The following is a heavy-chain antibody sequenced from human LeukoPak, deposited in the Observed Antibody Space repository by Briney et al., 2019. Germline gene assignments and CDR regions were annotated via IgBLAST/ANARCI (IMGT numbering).Heavy chain of an antibody. V-gene: IGHV4-34*01. CDR1: GGSFSGYY. D-gene: IGHD5-12*01. CDR3: ARDWVRLRPHAFDI. J-gene: IGHJ3*02. Sequence: SETLSLTCAVYGGSFSGYYWSWIRQPPGKGLEWIGEINHSGSTNYNPSLKSRVTISVDTSKNQFSLKLSSVTAADTAVYYCARDWVRLRPHAFDIWGQGTMVTVSS. CDR2: INHSGST.